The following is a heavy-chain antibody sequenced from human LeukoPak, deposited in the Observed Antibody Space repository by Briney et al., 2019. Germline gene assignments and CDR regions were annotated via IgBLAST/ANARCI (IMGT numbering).Heavy chain of an antibody. CDR3: ARGGAARLHFQN. CDR2: IYYSGST. D-gene: IGHD6-6*01. Sequence: PSETLSLTCTVSGGSISSSSYYWGWIRQPPGKGLEWIGSIYYSGSTYYNPSLKSRVTISVDTSKNQFSLKLSSVTAADAAVYYCARGGAARLHFQNWGQGTLVTVSS. V-gene: IGHV4-39*01. J-gene: IGHJ1*01. CDR1: GGSISSSSYY.